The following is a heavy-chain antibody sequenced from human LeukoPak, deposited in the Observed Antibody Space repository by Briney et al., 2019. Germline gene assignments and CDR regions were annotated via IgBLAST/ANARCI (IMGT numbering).Heavy chain of an antibody. D-gene: IGHD4-17*01. V-gene: IGHV3-30-3*01. CDR3: ARDRIDYGRAFDI. CDR1: GFTFSSYA. J-gene: IGHJ3*02. CDR2: ISYDGSNK. Sequence: GGSLRLSCAASGFTFSSYAMHWVRQAPGKGLEWVAVISYDGSNKYYADSVKGRFTISRDNSKNTLYLQMSSLRAEDTAVYYCARDRIDYGRAFDIWGQGTMVTVSS.